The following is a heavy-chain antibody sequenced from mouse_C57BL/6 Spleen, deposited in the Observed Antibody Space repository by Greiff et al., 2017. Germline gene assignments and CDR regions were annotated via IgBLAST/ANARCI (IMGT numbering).Heavy chain of an antibody. J-gene: IGHJ1*03. V-gene: IGHV1-64*01. CDR1: GYTFTSYW. CDR2: IHPNSGST. D-gene: IGHD1-1*01. Sequence: VKLQQPGAELVKPGASVKLSCKASGYTFTSYWMHWVKQRPGQGLEWIGMIHPNSGSTNYNEKFKSKATLTVDKSSSTAYMQLSSLTSEDSAVYYCARGWITTVVDWYFDVWGTGTTGTVSS. CDR3: ARGWITTVVDWYFDV.